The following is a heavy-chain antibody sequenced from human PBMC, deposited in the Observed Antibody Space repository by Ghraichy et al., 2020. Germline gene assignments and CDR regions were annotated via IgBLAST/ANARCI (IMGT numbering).Heavy chain of an antibody. CDR3: TLTSGTYTG. Sequence: GGSLRLSCAASGFTFSGSGIHWVRQASGKGLEWVGRIKSKVKNYATTYDASVKGRFTISRDDSKSTAYLQMNSLKTEDTAVYYCTLTSGTYTGGGQGTLVTVSS. CDR2: IKSKVKNYAT. J-gene: IGHJ4*02. D-gene: IGHD3-10*01. CDR1: GFTFSGSG. V-gene: IGHV3-73*01.